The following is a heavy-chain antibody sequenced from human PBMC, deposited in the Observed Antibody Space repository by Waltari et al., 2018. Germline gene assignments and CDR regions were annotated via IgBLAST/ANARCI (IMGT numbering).Heavy chain of an antibody. CDR1: GYTFSQAPGQGLEWLG. Sequence: QVQLVQSGSEVKKTGASVKVSCKASGYTFSQAPGQGLEWLGFSWVRQAPGQGLEWMGWINAYKGNTNYAQKFQGRVVMTTDTSTNTVYMELRSLRSDDTAVYYCARDHPTGYYGLFEYWGQGTLVTVSS. J-gene: IGHJ4*02. D-gene: IGHD3-9*01. V-gene: IGHV1-18*04. CDR3: ARDHPTGYYGLFEY. CDR2: INAYKGNT.